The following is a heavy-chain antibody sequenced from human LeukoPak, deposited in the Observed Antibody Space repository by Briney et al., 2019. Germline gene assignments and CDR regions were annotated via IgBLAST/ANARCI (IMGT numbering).Heavy chain of an antibody. CDR1: GGSISSHY. J-gene: IGHJ4*02. Sequence: PSETLSLTCTVSGGSISSHYWSWIRQPPGKGLEWIGYIYCSGSTNYNPSLKSRVTISIDTSKNQFSLKLSSVTAADTAVYYCARDSGIAVAGGFDYWGQGTLVTVSS. CDR2: IYCSGST. CDR3: ARDSGIAVAGGFDY. V-gene: IGHV4-59*11. D-gene: IGHD6-19*01.